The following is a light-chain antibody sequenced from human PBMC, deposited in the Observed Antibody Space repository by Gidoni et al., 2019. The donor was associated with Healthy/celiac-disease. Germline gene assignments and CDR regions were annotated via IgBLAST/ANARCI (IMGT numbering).Light chain of an antibody. CDR3: QTWGTGIRV. CDR1: SGHSSYA. V-gene: IGLV4-69*01. Sequence: QLVLTQSPSASASLGSSVKLTCSLSSGHSSYAIAWHQQQPEKGPRYLMKLNSDGSHSKGDGIPDRFSGSSSGAERYLTISSLQSEDEDDYYWQTWGTGIRVFGGGTKLTVL. J-gene: IGLJ3*02. CDR2: LNSDGSH.